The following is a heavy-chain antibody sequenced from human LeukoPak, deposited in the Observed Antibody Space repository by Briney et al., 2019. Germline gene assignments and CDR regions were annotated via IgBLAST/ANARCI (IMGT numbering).Heavy chain of an antibody. V-gene: IGHV4-59*01. J-gene: IGHJ3*02. D-gene: IGHD4-23*01. CDR2: VYYSGST. CDR1: GDSFSRYY. CDR3: ATLTGGDDAFDI. Sequence: SETLSLTCNVSGDSFSRYYWNWIRQPPGKGLQWIGYVYYSGSTNYNPSLKSRVTISVDTSKNQFSLKLNSVTPADTAVYYCATLTGGDDAFDIWGQGTMVTVSS.